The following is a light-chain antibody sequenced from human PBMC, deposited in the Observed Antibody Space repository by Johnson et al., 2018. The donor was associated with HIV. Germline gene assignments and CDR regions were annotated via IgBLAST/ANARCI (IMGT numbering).Light chain of an antibody. J-gene: IGLJ1*01. Sequence: QSVLTQPPSVSAAPGQKVTISCSGSSSNIGRNYVSWYQQLPGTAPKLLIFDNNKRPSGIPDRFSDSKSGPSATLGITGLQTGDEADYYCGTWDSSLSAYVFGTGTKVTVL. CDR2: DNN. CDR1: SSNIGRNY. V-gene: IGLV1-51*01. CDR3: GTWDSSLSAYV.